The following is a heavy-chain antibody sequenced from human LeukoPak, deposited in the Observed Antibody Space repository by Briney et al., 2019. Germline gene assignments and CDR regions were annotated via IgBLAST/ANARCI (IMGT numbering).Heavy chain of an antibody. V-gene: IGHV3-66*01. Sequence: PGGSLRLSCAVSGFSINNDYMAWVRQAPGKGLEWVSLISTTGDTYYTDSVKGRFTISRDNSNNTLYLQMNNLRRDDTAVYYCARDRSDGYYYYFDSWGQGTPVTVSS. J-gene: IGHJ4*02. CDR2: ISTTGDT. CDR3: ARDRSDGYYYYFDS. CDR1: GFSINNDY. D-gene: IGHD3-22*01.